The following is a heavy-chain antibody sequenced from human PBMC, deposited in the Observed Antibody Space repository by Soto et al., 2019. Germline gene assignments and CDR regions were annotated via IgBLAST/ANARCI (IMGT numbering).Heavy chain of an antibody. CDR1: GFSLSSYGMG. Sequence: HITLKESDPTLVRPAQPLTLTCGLSGFSLSSYGMGGAWIRQPPGKAREWLALIYWHDDKRYSPALKDRLDISKDTSSNQVVLTITNMDPGETATYFCADSGDDDLLTFDHWGPGTRVTVSS. V-gene: IGHV2-5*01. D-gene: IGHD1-1*01. CDR2: IYWHDDK. CDR3: ADSGDDDLLTFDH. J-gene: IGHJ4*02.